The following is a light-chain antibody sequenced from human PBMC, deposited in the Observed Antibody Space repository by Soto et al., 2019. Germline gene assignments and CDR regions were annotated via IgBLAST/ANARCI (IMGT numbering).Light chain of an antibody. CDR1: QSVSSTY. CDR3: QQYGNSPQT. CDR2: EAS. Sequence: EIVLTQSPGTLSLSPGERATLSCRASQSVSSTYVAWYQQRPGQTPKLLIYEASTRATGIPDRFSGRGSGTDYTLTIDRLEPEDFAVYYCQQYGNSPQTVGQGTKVDSK. J-gene: IGKJ1*01. V-gene: IGKV3-20*01.